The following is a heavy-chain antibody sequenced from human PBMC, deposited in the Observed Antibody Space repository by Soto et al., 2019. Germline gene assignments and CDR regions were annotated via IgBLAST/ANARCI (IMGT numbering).Heavy chain of an antibody. CDR2: INQDGSEK. CDR1: GFSFSKYW. V-gene: IGHV3-7*01. J-gene: IGHJ1*01. Sequence: SLRLSCAASGFSFSKYWMTWVRQAPGKGLEWVANINQDGSEKYYVDSVKGRFTLSRDSAKNSLYLQMNSLRAEDTALYYCASQYSSSSSLQHWGQGTLVTVSS. CDR3: ASQYSSSSSLQH. D-gene: IGHD6-6*01.